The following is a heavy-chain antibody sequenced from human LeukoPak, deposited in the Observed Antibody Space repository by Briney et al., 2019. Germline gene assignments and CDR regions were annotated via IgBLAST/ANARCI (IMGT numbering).Heavy chain of an antibody. CDR3: ARDGVIVVVVAAFDY. D-gene: IGHD2-15*01. V-gene: IGHV3-30*04. CDR2: ISYDGSSK. CDR1: GFTFSSYA. J-gene: IGHJ4*02. Sequence: GGSLRLSCAASGFTFSSYAMHWVRQVPGKGLEWVAVISYDGSSKYYADSVKGRFTISRDNSKNTLYLQMNSLRAEDTAVYYCARDGVIVVVVAAFDYWGQGTLVTVSS.